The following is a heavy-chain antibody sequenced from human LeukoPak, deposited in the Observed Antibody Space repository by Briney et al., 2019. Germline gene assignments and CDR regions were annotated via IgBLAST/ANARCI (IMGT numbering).Heavy chain of an antibody. CDR1: GFTFSSYW. CDR2: IKQDGSEK. CDR3: ARDYDILTGYCRMDV. Sequence: GGSLRLSCAASGFTFSSYWMSWVRQAPGKGLEWVANIKQDGSEKYCVDSVKGRFTISRDNAKNSLYLQMNSLRAEDTAVYYCARDYDILTGYCRMDVWGQGTTVTVSS. J-gene: IGHJ6*02. V-gene: IGHV3-7*01. D-gene: IGHD3-9*01.